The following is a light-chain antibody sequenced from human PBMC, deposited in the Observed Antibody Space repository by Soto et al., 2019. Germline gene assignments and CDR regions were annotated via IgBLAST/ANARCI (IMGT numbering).Light chain of an antibody. Sequence: QAVVTQPPSASGTPGQRVTISCSGSGSNIGSNFVYWYQQFPGTAPKLLIYRNNQRPSGVPDRFSGSKSGTSASLAISGLPSEDEADYYCAAWDDSLSGWVFGGGTKLTVL. CDR1: GSNIGSNF. J-gene: IGLJ3*02. CDR3: AAWDDSLSGWV. V-gene: IGLV1-47*01. CDR2: RNN.